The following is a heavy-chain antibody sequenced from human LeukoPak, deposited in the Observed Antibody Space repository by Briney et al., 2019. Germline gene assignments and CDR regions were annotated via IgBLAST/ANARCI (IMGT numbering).Heavy chain of an antibody. CDR1: GITFSSYW. Sequence: GGSLRLSCAASGITFSSYWMSWVRQAPGKGLEWVANIKQDGSEKYYVDSVKGRFTISRDNAKNSLYLQMNSLRAEDTAVYYCARGSSMVITTLSDYWGQGTLVTVSS. D-gene: IGHD3-22*01. J-gene: IGHJ4*02. CDR2: IKQDGSEK. V-gene: IGHV3-7*01. CDR3: ARGSSMVITTLSDY.